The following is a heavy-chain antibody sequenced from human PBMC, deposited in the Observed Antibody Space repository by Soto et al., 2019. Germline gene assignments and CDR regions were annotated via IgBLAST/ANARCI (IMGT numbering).Heavy chain of an antibody. V-gene: IGHV4-31*03. Sequence: SETLSLTCTVSGGSISSGGYYWSWIRQHPGKGLEWIGYMSYSGSTYNNPSLKSRGTISVDTSKNQFSLKLSSVTAADTAVYHCARRDVLRYFDPWGQGTLVTVSS. CDR3: ARRDVLRYFDP. J-gene: IGHJ5*02. D-gene: IGHD3-9*01. CDR2: MSYSGST. CDR1: GGSISSGGYY.